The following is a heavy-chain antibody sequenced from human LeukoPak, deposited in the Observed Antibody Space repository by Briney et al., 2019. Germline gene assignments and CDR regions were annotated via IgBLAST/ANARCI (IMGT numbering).Heavy chain of an antibody. V-gene: IGHV4-34*01. CDR3: ARGSQSLGYCSGGSCRAKIFDY. Sequence: SETLSLTCAVYGGSFSGYYWGWIRQPPGKGLEWIGEINHSGSTNYNPFLKSRVTISVDTSKNQFSLKLSSVTAADTAVYYCARGSQSLGYCSGGSCRAKIFDYWGQGTLVTVSS. CDR1: GGSFSGYY. J-gene: IGHJ4*02. D-gene: IGHD2-15*01. CDR2: INHSGST.